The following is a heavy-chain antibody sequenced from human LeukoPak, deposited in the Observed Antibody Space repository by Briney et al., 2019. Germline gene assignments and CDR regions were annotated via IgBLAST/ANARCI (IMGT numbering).Heavy chain of an antibody. CDR1: GFTFSNHW. Sequence: GGSLRLSCATSGFTFSNHWMSWVRQAPGKGLEWVANIKMDGTETSYADSVKGRFTISRDNAKNSLYLQMNSLRAEDTAVYYCARDSDPYYYDSSGYYYFDYWGQGTLVTVSS. J-gene: IGHJ4*02. CDR3: ARDSDPYYYDSSGYYYFDY. D-gene: IGHD3-22*01. CDR2: IKMDGTET. V-gene: IGHV3-7*01.